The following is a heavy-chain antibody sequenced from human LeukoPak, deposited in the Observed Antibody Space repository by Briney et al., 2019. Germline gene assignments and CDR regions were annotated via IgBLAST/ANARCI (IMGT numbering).Heavy chain of an antibody. V-gene: IGHV4-59*01. CDR1: GGSISSYY. D-gene: IGHD5-12*01. CDR2: IYYSGST. J-gene: IGHJ4*02. CDR3: ARSRAYDYHFDN. Sequence: PSETLSLTCSVSGGSISSYYWSWIRQPPGKGLECIGYIYYSGSTNYNPSLKSRVTISVDTSKNHFSLNLSSVTAADTAVYYCARSRAYDYHFDNWGQGTLVTVSS.